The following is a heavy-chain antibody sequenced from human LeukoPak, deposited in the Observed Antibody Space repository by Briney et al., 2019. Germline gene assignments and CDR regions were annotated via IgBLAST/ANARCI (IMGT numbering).Heavy chain of an antibody. CDR1: GFILRSHA. CDR3: ARDSGNSFDY. V-gene: IGHV3-48*02. CDR2: ISESGAAI. J-gene: IGHJ4*02. Sequence: GGSLRLSCSASGFILRSHAMHWVRQAPGKGLQWVSYISESGAAIYYADSVKGRFTISRDNAKNSVYLQMNSLRDGDTAVYYCARDSGNSFDYWGQGNLVTVSS.